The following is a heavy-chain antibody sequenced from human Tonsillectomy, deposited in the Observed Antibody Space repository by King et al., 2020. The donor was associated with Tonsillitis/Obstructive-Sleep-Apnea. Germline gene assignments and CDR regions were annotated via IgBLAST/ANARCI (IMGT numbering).Heavy chain of an antibody. CDR3: ATRLAGYCSGGSCFPFDY. Sequence: VQLQESGPGLVKPSETLSLTCTVSGGSISSSSYYWGWIRQPPGKGLEWIGSIYYSGSTYYNPSLKSRVTISVDTSKNQFSLKLSSVIAADTAVYYCATRLAGYCSGGSCFPFDYWGQGTLVTVSS. V-gene: IGHV4-39*01. J-gene: IGHJ4*02. D-gene: IGHD2-15*01. CDR2: IYYSGST. CDR1: GGSISSSSYY.